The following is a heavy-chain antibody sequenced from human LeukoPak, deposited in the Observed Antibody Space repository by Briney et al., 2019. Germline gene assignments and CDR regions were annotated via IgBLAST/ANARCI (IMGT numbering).Heavy chain of an antibody. CDR1: GFTFSSYA. CDR3: ARWPYSSGVTGNYYGMDV. Sequence: GGSLRLSCAASGFTFSSYAMHWVRQAPGKGLEWVAVISYDGSNKYYADSVKGRFTISRDNSKNTLYLQMNSLRAEDTAVYYCARWPYSSGVTGNYYGMDVWGQGTTVTVSS. D-gene: IGHD6-19*01. V-gene: IGHV3-30-3*01. J-gene: IGHJ6*02. CDR2: ISYDGSNK.